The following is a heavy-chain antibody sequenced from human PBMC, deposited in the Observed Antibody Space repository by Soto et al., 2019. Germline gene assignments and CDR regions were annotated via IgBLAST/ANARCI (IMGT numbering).Heavy chain of an antibody. CDR1: GYTFTSYA. J-gene: IGHJ4*02. CDR2: INAGNGNT. Sequence: QVQLVQSGAEVKKPGASVKVSCKASGYTFTSYAMHWVRQAPGQRLEWMGWINAGNGNTKYSQKFQGRVTITRDTSASTAYMELSSLRSEDTAVYYCGRDYRDTMVRGGYFDYWGQGTLVTVSS. CDR3: GRDYRDTMVRGGYFDY. D-gene: IGHD3-10*01. V-gene: IGHV1-3*01.